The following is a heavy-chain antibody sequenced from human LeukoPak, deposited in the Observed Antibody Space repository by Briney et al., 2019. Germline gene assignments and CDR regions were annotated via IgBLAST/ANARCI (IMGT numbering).Heavy chain of an antibody. CDR1: GFKFSSYW. V-gene: IGHV3-7*01. J-gene: IGHJ4*02. CDR3: ARGVYHFDY. CDR2: MNEDGSEI. Sequence: PGGSLRLSCGVSGFKFSSYWMTWVRQAPGKGLEWVAYMNEDGSEIYYVDSVKGRFTISRDNAKNSLYLQMNSLRADDTAVYYCARGVYHFDYWGQGTLVTVSP. D-gene: IGHD3-16*02.